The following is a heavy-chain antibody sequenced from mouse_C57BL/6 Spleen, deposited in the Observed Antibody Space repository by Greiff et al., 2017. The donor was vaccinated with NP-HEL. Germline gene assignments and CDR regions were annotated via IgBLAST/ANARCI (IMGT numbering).Heavy chain of an antibody. Sequence: EVMLVESGGGLVKPGGSLKLSCAASGFTFSSYAMSWVRQTPEKRLEWVATISDGGSYTYYPDNVKGRFTISRDNAKNNLYLQMSHLKSEDTAMYYCAREDDGYRLAYWGQGTLVTVSA. J-gene: IGHJ3*01. CDR2: ISDGGSYT. V-gene: IGHV5-4*01. CDR3: AREDDGYRLAY. D-gene: IGHD2-3*01. CDR1: GFTFSSYA.